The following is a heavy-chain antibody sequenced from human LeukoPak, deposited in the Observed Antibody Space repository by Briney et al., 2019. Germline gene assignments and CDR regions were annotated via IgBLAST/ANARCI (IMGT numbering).Heavy chain of an antibody. CDR3: AKDRYSYAFEYSDS. J-gene: IGHJ4*02. D-gene: IGHD5-18*01. Sequence: GGSLRLSCTASGFTFSSYAMSWVRQAPGKGLEWVSAISGRDGSTNYADSVKGRFTISRDNSKNTLSLQVSSLRTEDTAVYYCAKDRYSYAFEYSDSWGQGTLVTVSS. CDR2: ISGRDGST. CDR1: GFTFSSYA. V-gene: IGHV3-23*01.